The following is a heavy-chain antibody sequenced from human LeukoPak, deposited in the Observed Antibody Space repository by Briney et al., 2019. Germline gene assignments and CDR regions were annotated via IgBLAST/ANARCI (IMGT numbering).Heavy chain of an antibody. J-gene: IGHJ6*02. D-gene: IGHD1-26*01. Sequence: SVKVSCKASGGTFSSYAISWVRQAPGQGLEWMGGIIPIFGTANYAQKFQGRVTITADESTSTAYMELSSLRSEDTAVYYYARDTPLWESSAQYPHYYYYYGMDVWGQGTTVTVSS. CDR1: GGTFSSYA. CDR3: ARDTPLWESSAQYPHYYYYYGMDV. V-gene: IGHV1-69*01. CDR2: IIPIFGTA.